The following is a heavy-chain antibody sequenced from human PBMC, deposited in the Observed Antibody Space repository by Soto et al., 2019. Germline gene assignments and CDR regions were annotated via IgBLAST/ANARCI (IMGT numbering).Heavy chain of an antibody. Sequence: QVQLVQSGAEVKKPGASVKVSCKASGYTFTSYGISWVRQPPGQGLEGMGWIRANNGNPKYAQNFQGRVTMTTDTSTSTAYMELRSLRSDDTDVYYCARAYSPGLFDPWGQGTLVTVSS. CDR3: ARAYSPGLFDP. CDR2: IRANNGNP. CDR1: GYTFTSYG. V-gene: IGHV1-18*01. J-gene: IGHJ5*02. D-gene: IGHD2-15*01.